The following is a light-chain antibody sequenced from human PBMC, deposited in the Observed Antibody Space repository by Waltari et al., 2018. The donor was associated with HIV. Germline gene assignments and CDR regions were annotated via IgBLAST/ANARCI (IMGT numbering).Light chain of an antibody. Sequence: QPVLTQSSSASASLGSSVKLTCTLSSGHSSHIIAWHQQQPGKAPRYLMKLEGSGSYNKGSGVPDRFSGSSSGADRYLTISNLQFEDEADYYCETWDSIPLFGGGTKLTVL. CDR3: ETWDSIPL. J-gene: IGLJ2*01. CDR1: SGHSSHI. V-gene: IGLV4-60*02. CDR2: LEGSGSY.